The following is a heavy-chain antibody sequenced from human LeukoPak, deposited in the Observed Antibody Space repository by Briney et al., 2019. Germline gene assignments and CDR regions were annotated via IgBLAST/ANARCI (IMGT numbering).Heavy chain of an antibody. CDR1: GGSISSYY. D-gene: IGHD3-22*01. Sequence: SSETLSLTCTVSGGSISSYYWSWIRQPPGKGLEWIGYMYYNRSTNYNPTLKSRVTISVDTSKNQFSLKLSSVTAADTAVYYCARGGGYFLIDAFDIWGLGTMVTVSS. CDR3: ARGGGYFLIDAFDI. V-gene: IGHV4-59*01. CDR2: MYYNRST. J-gene: IGHJ3*02.